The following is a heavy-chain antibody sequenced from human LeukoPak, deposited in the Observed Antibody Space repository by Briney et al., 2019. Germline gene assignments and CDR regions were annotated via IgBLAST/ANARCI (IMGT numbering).Heavy chain of an antibody. J-gene: IGHJ4*02. V-gene: IGHV3-21*01. CDR1: GFTYSSYS. Sequence: GGSLRLSCAASGFTYSSYSMNWVRQAPGTGLEWVSSISSSSSYIYYADSVKGRFTISRDNAKNSLYLQMNSLRAEDTAVYYCARDRQWLLFDYWGQGTLVTVSS. CDR3: ARDRQWLLFDY. D-gene: IGHD6-19*01. CDR2: ISSSSSYI.